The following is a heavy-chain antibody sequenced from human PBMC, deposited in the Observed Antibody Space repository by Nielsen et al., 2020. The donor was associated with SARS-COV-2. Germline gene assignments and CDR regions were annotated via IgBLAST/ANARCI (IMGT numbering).Heavy chain of an antibody. J-gene: IGHJ4*02. CDR2: IKTSGGST. Sequence: GGSLRLSCAASGFTFSDYAMAWVRQAPGKGLEWVSVIKTSGGSTYYADSVKGRCTISRDNSKNTLYLQMNSLRAEDTAVYYCAKDTQSGSYLTIIDYWGQGTLVTVSS. D-gene: IGHD3-10*01. CDR3: AKDTQSGSYLTIIDY. V-gene: IGHV3-23*01. CDR1: GFTFSDYA.